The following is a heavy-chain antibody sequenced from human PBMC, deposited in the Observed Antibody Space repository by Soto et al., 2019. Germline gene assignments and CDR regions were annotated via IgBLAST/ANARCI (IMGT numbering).Heavy chain of an antibody. CDR2: IYPGDSET. V-gene: IGHV5-51*01. Sequence: GESLKISCEASGYTFNNYWIVWVRQMPGKGLEWMGIIYPGDSETRYSPSFRGQVTISVDTSISTAYLQWTTLRTSDSAMYYCARSVVDYGDFPFDFWGQGTXVTVSS. J-gene: IGHJ4*02. CDR3: ARSVVDYGDFPFDF. CDR1: GYTFNNYW. D-gene: IGHD4-17*01.